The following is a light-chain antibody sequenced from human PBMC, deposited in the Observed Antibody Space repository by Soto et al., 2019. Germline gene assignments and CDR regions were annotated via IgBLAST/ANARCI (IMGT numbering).Light chain of an antibody. J-gene: IGKJ4*01. CDR3: QQYNSYLWLT. CDR1: QSISSW. Sequence: DIQMTQSPSTLSASVGDRVTITCWASQSISSWLAWYQQKPGKAPKLLIYDASSLESGVPSRFSGSGSGTEFTFTISSLQPDDFATYYCQQYNSYLWLTFGGGTKVDI. V-gene: IGKV1-5*01. CDR2: DAS.